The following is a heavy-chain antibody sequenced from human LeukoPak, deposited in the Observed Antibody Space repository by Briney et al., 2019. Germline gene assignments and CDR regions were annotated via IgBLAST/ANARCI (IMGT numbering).Heavy chain of an antibody. CDR1: GFTFSSYG. J-gene: IGHJ4*02. Sequence: GGSLRLSCAASGFTFSSYGMSWVRQAPGKGLEWVSAISGSGGSTYYADSVKGRFTISRDNSKNTLYLQMNSLRAEDTAVYYCAKDGHYYGSGGFDYWGQGTLVTVSS. V-gene: IGHV3-23*01. CDR2: ISGSGGST. CDR3: AKDGHYYGSGGFDY. D-gene: IGHD3-10*01.